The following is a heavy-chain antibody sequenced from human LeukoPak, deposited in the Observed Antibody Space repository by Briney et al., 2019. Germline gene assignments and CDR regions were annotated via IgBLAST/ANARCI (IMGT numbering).Heavy chain of an antibody. CDR2: IYTSGST. V-gene: IGHV4-4*07. Sequence: TSETLSLTCTVSGGSISSYYWSWIRQPAGKGLEWIGRIYTSGSTNYNPSLKGRVTMSVDTSKNQFSLKLSSVTAADTAVYYCARSYDSSGYYYAGEAFDIWGQGTMVTVSS. D-gene: IGHD3-22*01. CDR3: ARSYDSSGYYYAGEAFDI. CDR1: GGSISSYY. J-gene: IGHJ3*02.